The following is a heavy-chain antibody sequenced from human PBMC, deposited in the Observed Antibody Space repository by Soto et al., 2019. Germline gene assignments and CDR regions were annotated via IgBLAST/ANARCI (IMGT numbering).Heavy chain of an antibody. D-gene: IGHD6-19*01. J-gene: IGHJ4*02. Sequence: QVQLQQWGAGLLKPSETLSLTCAVYGGSFSGYYWSWIRQPPGKGLEWIGEINDSGSTNYNPSLKSRVTISVDTSKNQFSLKLSAVTAADTAVYYCARVNGIAVANYFDYWGQGTLVTASS. CDR2: INDSGST. CDR3: ARVNGIAVANYFDY. V-gene: IGHV4-34*01. CDR1: GGSFSGYY.